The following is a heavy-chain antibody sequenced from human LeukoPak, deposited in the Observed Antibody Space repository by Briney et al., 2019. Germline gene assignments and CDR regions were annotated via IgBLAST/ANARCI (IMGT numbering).Heavy chain of an antibody. J-gene: IGHJ4*02. Sequence: PGGSLRLSCVGSGFTFRSHAMSWVRQAPEKGLEFVSGIYENGGTAYYADSVKGRFSISRDNSKNTLYLQMNSLRAEDTAIYYCARAAYDNSGYLTLWGQGTLATVSS. CDR2: IYENGGTA. CDR1: GFTFRSHA. D-gene: IGHD3-22*01. V-gene: IGHV3-23*01. CDR3: ARAAYDNSGYLTL.